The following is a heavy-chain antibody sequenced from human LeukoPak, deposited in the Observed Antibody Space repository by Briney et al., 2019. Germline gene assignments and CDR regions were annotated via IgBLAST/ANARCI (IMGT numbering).Heavy chain of an antibody. CDR1: GFTFSSYA. V-gene: IGHV3-23*01. Sequence: GGSLRVSCAASGFTFSSYAMSWVRQAPGKGLVWVSAISGSGGSAYYAVLVKGRFTISIDNSQTPLYLEMISMTAEDTAVYYCAKGFKSTPRGLYYLDYGGEGTLVSVSS. CDR3: AKGFKSTPRGLYYLDY. CDR2: ISGSGGSA. J-gene: IGHJ4*02. D-gene: IGHD1-1*01.